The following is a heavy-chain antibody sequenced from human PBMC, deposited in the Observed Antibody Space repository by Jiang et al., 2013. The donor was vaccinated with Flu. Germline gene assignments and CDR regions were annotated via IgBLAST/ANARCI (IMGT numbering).Heavy chain of an antibody. CDR1: GGTFSSYA. J-gene: IGHJ6*02. CDR2: IIPIFGTA. V-gene: IGHV1-69*01. D-gene: IGHD3-22*01. Sequence: GAEVKKPGSSVKVSCKASGGTFSSYAISWVRQAPGQGLEWMGGIIPIFGTANYAQKFQGRVTITADESTSTAYMELSSLRSEDTAVYYCATKSYYDSSGYYSSLYGMDVWGQGTTVTVSS. CDR3: ATKSYYDSSGYYSSLYGMDV.